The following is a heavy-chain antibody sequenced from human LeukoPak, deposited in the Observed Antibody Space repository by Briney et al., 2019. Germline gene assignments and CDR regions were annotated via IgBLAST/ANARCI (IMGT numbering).Heavy chain of an antibody. CDR3: ARDQTSSGSGSYYYYGMDV. V-gene: IGHV1-69*04. D-gene: IGHD3-10*01. CDR1: GGTFSSYA. J-gene: IGHJ6*02. Sequence: SVKVSCKASGGTFSSYAISWVRQAPGQGLEWMGRIILILGIANYAQKFQGRVTITADRSTSTAYMEMSSMRSEDTAVYYCARDQTSSGSGSYYYYGMDVWGQGTTVTVSS. CDR2: IILILGIA.